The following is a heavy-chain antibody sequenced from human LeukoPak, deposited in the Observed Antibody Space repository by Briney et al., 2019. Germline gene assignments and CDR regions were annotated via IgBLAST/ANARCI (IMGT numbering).Heavy chain of an antibody. CDR2: INQSGST. D-gene: IGHD3-10*01. J-gene: IGHJ4*02. V-gene: IGHV4-34*01. CDR1: GVSSTGYY. CDR3: ARNSFQRNQGYYYGSGSYYNK. Sequence: NPSETLSLTCAVYGVSSTGYYWSWIRQPPGKGLEWIGEINQSGSTNYNTSLKSRVTISVDTSKNQISLKLSSATAADTAVYYCARNSFQRNQGYYYGSGSYYNKWGQGTLVTVSS.